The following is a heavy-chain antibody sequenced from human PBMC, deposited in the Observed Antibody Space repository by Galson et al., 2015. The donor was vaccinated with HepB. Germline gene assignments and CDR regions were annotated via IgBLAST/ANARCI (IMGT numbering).Heavy chain of an antibody. D-gene: IGHD2-2*02. Sequence: SVKVSCKASGYTFTSYGISWVRQAPGQGLEWMGWISAYNGNTNYAQKLQGRVTMTTDTSTSTAYMELRSLRSDDTAVYYCARDYCSSTSCYMFSPDYWGQGTLVTVSS. CDR2: ISAYNGNT. CDR3: ARDYCSSTSCYMFSPDY. J-gene: IGHJ4*02. CDR1: GYTFTSYG. V-gene: IGHV1-18*01.